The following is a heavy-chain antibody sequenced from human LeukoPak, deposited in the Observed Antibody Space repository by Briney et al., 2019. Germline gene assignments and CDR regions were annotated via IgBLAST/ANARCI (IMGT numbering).Heavy chain of an antibody. V-gene: IGHV3-23*01. Sequence: GGSLRLSCAASGFTFSNYAMSWVRQAPGKGLEWVSGIRNSGYSTYYADSVKGRFTISRDNSKNTLYLQLISLGADDTAIYYCAKAPLWNADSYFDYWGQGTLVTITS. D-gene: IGHD1-1*01. CDR3: AKAPLWNADSYFDY. CDR2: IRNSGYST. J-gene: IGHJ4*02. CDR1: GFTFSNYA.